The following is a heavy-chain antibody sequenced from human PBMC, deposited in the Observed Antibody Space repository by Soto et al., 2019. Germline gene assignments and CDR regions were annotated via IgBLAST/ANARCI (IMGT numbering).Heavy chain of an antibody. J-gene: IGHJ4*03. Sequence: GGSLRLSCAASGYTFSSYWMHWVRQAPGKGLVWVSRVNGDGSSTSYADPVKGRFTISRDNAKNTVHLQMDSLRAEDTAVYYCARVMANLPWYFDYWGQGTTVTVSS. CDR2: VNGDGSST. CDR3: ARVMANLPWYFDY. D-gene: IGHD2-8*01. V-gene: IGHV3-74*01. CDR1: GYTFSSYW.